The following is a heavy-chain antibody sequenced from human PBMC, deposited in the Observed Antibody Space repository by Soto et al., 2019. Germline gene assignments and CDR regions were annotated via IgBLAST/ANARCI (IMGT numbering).Heavy chain of an antibody. CDR3: ARGPPLIFDYYYYMDV. D-gene: IGHD3-16*01. CDR1: GGSISSSSYY. CDR2: IYYSGST. J-gene: IGHJ6*03. Sequence: SETLSLTCTVSGGSISSSSYYWGWIRQPPGKGLEWIGSIYYSGSTYYNPSLKSRVTISVDKSKNQFSLKLSSVTAADTAVYYCARGPPLIFDYYYYMDVWGKGTTVTVSS. V-gene: IGHV4-39*07.